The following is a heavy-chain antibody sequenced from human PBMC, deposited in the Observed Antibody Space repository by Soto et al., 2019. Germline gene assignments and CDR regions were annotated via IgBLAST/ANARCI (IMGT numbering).Heavy chain of an antibody. D-gene: IGHD5-12*01. CDR2: IIPIFGTA. CDR3: ARGRGYTDYYGMDV. Sequence: ASVKVSCTASGGTFSSYAISWVRQAPGQGLEWMGGIIPIFGTANYAQKFQGRVTITADESTSTAYMELSSLRSEDTAVYYCARGRGYTDYYGMDVWGQGTTVTVSS. V-gene: IGHV1-69*13. CDR1: GGTFSSYA. J-gene: IGHJ6*02.